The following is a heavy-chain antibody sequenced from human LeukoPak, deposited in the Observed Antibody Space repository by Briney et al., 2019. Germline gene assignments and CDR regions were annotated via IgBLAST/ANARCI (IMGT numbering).Heavy chain of an antibody. D-gene: IGHD2-21*02. Sequence: GASVKVSCKASGYTFTGYYMHWVRQAPGQGLEWMGWINPNSGGTNYAQKFQGRVTMTRDTSISTAHMELSRLRSDDTAVYYCARDVVTAIDPQLIGPTDYWGQGTLVTVSS. J-gene: IGHJ4*02. V-gene: IGHV1-2*02. CDR3: ARDVVTAIDPQLIGPTDY. CDR1: GYTFTGYY. CDR2: INPNSGGT.